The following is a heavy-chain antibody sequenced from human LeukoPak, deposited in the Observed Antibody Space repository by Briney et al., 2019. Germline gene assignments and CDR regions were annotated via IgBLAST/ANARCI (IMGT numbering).Heavy chain of an antibody. D-gene: IGHD3-22*01. CDR2: IYYSGST. CDR3: ASSRRYYYGSSGYYAFDI. V-gene: IGHV4-30-4*08. J-gene: IGHJ3*02. Sequence: SETLSLTCTISGGSISSGDYYWSWIRQPPGKGLDWIGYIYYSGSTYYNPSLKSRVTISVDTSKIHFSLKLSSVTAADTALYYCASSRRYYYGSSGYYAFDIWGQGTMVTVSS. CDR1: GGSISSGDYY.